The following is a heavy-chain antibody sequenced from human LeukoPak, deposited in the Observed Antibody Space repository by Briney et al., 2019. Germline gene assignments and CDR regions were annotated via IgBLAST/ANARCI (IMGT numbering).Heavy chain of an antibody. CDR2: IKQDGSEK. V-gene: IGHV3-7*01. J-gene: IGHJ6*03. D-gene: IGHD3-3*01. CDR3: ARVSEWLPYYYYYYYMDV. Sequence: GGFLRLSCAASGFTFSSYWMSWVRQAPGKGLEWVANIKQDGSEKYYVDSVKGRFTISRDNAKNSLYLQMNSLRAEDTAVYYCARVSEWLPYYYYYYYMDVWGKGTTVTVSS. CDR1: GFTFSSYW.